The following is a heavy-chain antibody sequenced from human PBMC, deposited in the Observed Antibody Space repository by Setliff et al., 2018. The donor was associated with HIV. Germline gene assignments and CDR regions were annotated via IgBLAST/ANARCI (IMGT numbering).Heavy chain of an antibody. CDR3: ARDEGMTTRRGRFDP. V-gene: IGHV1-69*13. D-gene: IGHD4-4*01. CDR1: GGTFSKDA. CDR2: IIPIFSTT. J-gene: IGHJ5*02. Sequence: SVKVSCKASGGTFSKDAINWVREAPGQGLEWMGGIIPIFSTTTYAQKFQGRVTITADESTSTVYMELSSLRSDDTAVYYCARDEGMTTRRGRFDPWGQGTLVTV.